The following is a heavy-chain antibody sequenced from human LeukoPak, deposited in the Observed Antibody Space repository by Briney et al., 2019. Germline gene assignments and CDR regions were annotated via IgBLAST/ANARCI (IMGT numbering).Heavy chain of an antibody. V-gene: IGHV3-20*04. CDR1: GCTFDDYG. Sequence: GGSVRLFCAASGCTFDDYGMSWARQAPGKGLEWVSGINWNGGRIGYADSVKGRLTISRDNAKNSLHLQMISLRVEDTALYYCARSRSVDFDYWGQGTLFTASS. D-gene: IGHD3-3*01. CDR2: INWNGGRI. CDR3: ARSRSVDFDY. J-gene: IGHJ4*02.